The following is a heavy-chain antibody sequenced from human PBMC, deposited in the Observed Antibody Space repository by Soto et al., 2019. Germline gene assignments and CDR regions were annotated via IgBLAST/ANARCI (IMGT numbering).Heavy chain of an antibody. Sequence: GSLRLSCAASGFTFSSYAMHWVRQAPGKGLEWVAVMSYDGSNKYYADSVKGRFTISRDNSKNTLYLQMNSLRAEDTAVYYCARASSSYDAFDIWGQGTMVTVSS. V-gene: IGHV3-30-3*01. D-gene: IGHD6-6*01. CDR1: GFTFSSYA. CDR3: ARASSSYDAFDI. CDR2: MSYDGSNK. J-gene: IGHJ3*02.